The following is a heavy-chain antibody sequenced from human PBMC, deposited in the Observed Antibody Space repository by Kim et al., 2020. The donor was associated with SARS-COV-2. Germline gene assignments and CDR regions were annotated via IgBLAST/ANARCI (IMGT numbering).Heavy chain of an antibody. D-gene: IGHD3-22*01. V-gene: IGHV4-59*01. Sequence: SETLSLTCTVSGGSISSYYWSWIRQPPGKGLEWIGYIYYSGSTNYNPSLKSRVTISVDTSKNQFSLKPSSVTAADTAVYYCARVNYDSSGYYHLDYWGQGTLVTVSS. CDR2: IYYSGST. CDR3: ARVNYDSSGYYHLDY. CDR1: GGSISSYY. J-gene: IGHJ4*02.